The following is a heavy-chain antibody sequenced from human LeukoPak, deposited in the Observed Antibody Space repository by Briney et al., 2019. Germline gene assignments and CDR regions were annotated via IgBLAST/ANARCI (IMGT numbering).Heavy chain of an antibody. CDR1: GFTFSSYS. Sequence: KSGGSLGLSCAASGFTFSSYSMNWVRQAPGKGLEWVSSISSSSSYIYYADSVKGRFTISRDNAKNSLYLQMNSLRAEDTAVYYCARERYCSSTSCPDYWGQGTLVTVSS. J-gene: IGHJ4*02. CDR2: ISSSSSYI. CDR3: ARERYCSSTSCPDY. V-gene: IGHV3-21*01. D-gene: IGHD2-2*01.